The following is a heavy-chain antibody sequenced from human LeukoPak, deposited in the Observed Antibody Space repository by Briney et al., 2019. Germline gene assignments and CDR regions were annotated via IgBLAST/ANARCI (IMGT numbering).Heavy chain of an antibody. Sequence: GGSLRLSCAASGFTFSSYSMNWVRQAPGKGLEWVSSISSSSSYIYYAASVKGRFTISRDNAKNSLYLQMNSLRAEDTAVYYCASGVDTTPLSSRPDYWGQGTLVTVSS. D-gene: IGHD5-18*01. J-gene: IGHJ4*02. V-gene: IGHV3-21*01. CDR3: ASGVDTTPLSSRPDY. CDR1: GFTFSSYS. CDR2: ISSSSSYI.